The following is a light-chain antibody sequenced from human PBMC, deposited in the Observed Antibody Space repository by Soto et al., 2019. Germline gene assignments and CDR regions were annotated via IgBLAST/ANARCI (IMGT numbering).Light chain of an antibody. CDR2: EGS. J-gene: IGLJ2*01. V-gene: IGLV2-23*01. CDR1: SSNVGNFHL. CDR3: CSYAGYTTYVV. Sequence: QSVLTQPASVSGSPGQSITISCTGTSSNVGNFHLVSWYQQHPGKAPKLMIYEGSLRPSGVSNRFSGSKSGNTASLTISGLQAEDEADYYCCSYAGYTTYVVFGGGTKLTVL.